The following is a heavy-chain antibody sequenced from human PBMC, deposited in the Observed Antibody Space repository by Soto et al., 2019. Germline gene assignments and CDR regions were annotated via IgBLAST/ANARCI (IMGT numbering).Heavy chain of an antibody. CDR2: IYYSGST. V-gene: IGHV4-39*01. CDR3: ARQVGPTTEADD. D-gene: IGHD1-26*01. CDR1: GGSISSSTYY. J-gene: IGHJ4*02. Sequence: QLQLQESGPGLVKPSETLSLTCTVSGGSISSSTYYWGWIRQPPGKGLEWIGSIYYSGSTYYNPSLKSRVTISVDTSKNRFSLTLCSVTAADTAAYFWARQVGPTTEADDWGQGTLVTVSS.